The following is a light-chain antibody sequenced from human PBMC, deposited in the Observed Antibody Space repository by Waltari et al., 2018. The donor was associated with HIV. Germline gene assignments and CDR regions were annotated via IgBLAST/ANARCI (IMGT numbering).Light chain of an antibody. J-gene: IGKJ2*02. CDR2: KAS. CDR3: QQYNSDFCT. Sequence: DIQMTQSPSTLSASVGDRVTITCHASQDVKNWLAWNQQKSGKAPKLLVHKASNLENGVSSRFNGSGSGTTFTLTIDNLQPDDFATYYCQQYNSDFCTFGHGTKLEI. CDR1: QDVKNW. V-gene: IGKV1-5*03.